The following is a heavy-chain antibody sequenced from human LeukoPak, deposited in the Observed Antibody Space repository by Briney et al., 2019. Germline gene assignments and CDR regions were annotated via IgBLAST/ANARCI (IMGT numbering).Heavy chain of an antibody. CDR3: AAASPGLHTSSWHDAFET. J-gene: IGHJ3*02. V-gene: IGHV1-46*01. Sequence: ASVKVSCKASGYTFTSYYMHWVRQAPGQGLEWMGIINPSGGSTSYAQKFQGRVTITRDKSTSTAYMEVSRLRSEDTAVYYCAAASPGLHTSSWHDAFETWGQGTMVTVSS. CDR1: GYTFTSYY. D-gene: IGHD6-13*01. CDR2: INPSGGST.